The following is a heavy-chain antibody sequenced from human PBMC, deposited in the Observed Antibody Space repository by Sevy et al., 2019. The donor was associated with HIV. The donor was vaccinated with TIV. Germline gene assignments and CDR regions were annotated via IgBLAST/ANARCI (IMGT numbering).Heavy chain of an antibody. V-gene: IGHV3-72*01. Sequence: GGSLRLSCVASGFTFGDHYMDWVRQAPGKGLEWVGRIRNKVKSYTTEYAASVKGRFIVSRDDSKKSRYRQMNSLKTEDTAVYYCAAVGASRGYFDIWGRGTLVTVSS. CDR3: AAVGASRGYFDI. CDR1: GFTFGDHY. J-gene: IGHJ2*01. CDR2: IRNKVKSYTT. D-gene: IGHD1-26*01.